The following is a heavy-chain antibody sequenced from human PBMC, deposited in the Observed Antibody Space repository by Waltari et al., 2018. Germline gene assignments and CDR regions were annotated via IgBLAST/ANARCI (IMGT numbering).Heavy chain of an antibody. Sequence: EVQLVESGGGLVKPGGSLRLSCAASGFTFSSYSMNWVRQAPGKGLEWVSSISSSSSYIYYADSVNGRFTISRDNAKNSLYLQMNSLRAEDTAVYYCARDRGLEGANEDYFDYWGQGTLVTVSS. J-gene: IGHJ4*02. D-gene: IGHD1-26*01. CDR2: ISSSSSYI. V-gene: IGHV3-21*01. CDR3: ARDRGLEGANEDYFDY. CDR1: GFTFSSYS.